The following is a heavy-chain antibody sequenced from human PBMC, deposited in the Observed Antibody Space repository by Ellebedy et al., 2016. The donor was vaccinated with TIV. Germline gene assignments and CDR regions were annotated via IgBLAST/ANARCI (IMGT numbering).Heavy chain of an antibody. D-gene: IGHD2-15*01. CDR3: ARILRGGSNGDYFDY. CDR1: GGSTSSSSYF. Sequence: MPSETLSLTCSVSGGSTSSSSYFWGWFREPPGKGLAWIGPVNDSGNTFYNPSLSGRVTITVDTAKNQFSLKLSSVTAADTFVYYCARILRGGSNGDYFDYWGQGTQVTASS. J-gene: IGHJ4*02. V-gene: IGHV4-39*07. CDR2: VNDSGNT.